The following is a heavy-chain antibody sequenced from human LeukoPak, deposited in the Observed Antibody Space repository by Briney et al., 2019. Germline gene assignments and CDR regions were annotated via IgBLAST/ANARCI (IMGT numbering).Heavy chain of an antibody. J-gene: IGHJ4*02. Sequence: SVKVSCKASGGTFSSYAISWVRQAPGQGLEWMGGIIPIFGTANYAQKFQGRVTITVDESTSTAYMELSSLRSEDTAVYYCARGVLSRTTVTMFWGGYYYFDYWGQGTLVTVSS. CDR2: IIPIFGTA. D-gene: IGHD4-17*01. V-gene: IGHV1-69*13. CDR1: GGTFSSYA. CDR3: ARGVLSRTTVTMFWGGYYYFDY.